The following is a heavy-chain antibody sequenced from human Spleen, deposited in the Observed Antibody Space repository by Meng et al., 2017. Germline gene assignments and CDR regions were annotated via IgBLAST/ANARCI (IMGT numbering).Heavy chain of an antibody. Sequence: QGQLQQLGAGLFKPSETLSLTCVVSGGSFSDYYWSWIRQPPGKGLEWIGEINHSGSTNYNPSLESRATISVDTSQNNLSLKLSSVTAADSAVYYCARGPTTMAHDFDYWGQGTLVTVSS. CDR1: GGSFSDYY. CDR3: ARGPTTMAHDFDY. CDR2: INHSGST. D-gene: IGHD4-11*01. J-gene: IGHJ4*02. V-gene: IGHV4-34*01.